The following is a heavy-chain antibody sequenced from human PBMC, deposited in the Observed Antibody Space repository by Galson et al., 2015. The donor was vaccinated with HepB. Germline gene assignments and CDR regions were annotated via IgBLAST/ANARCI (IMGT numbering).Heavy chain of an antibody. V-gene: IGHV7-4-1*02. D-gene: IGHD3-10*01. CDR3: ARDHYYGSGSRAASYYYGMDV. CDR2: INTNTGNP. J-gene: IGHJ6*02. Sequence: SVKVSCKASGYTFTSYAMNWVRQAPGQGLEWMGWINTNTGNPTYAQGFTGRFVFSLDTSVSTAYLQISSLKAEDTAVYYCARDHYYGSGSRAASYYYGMDVWGQGTTVTVSS. CDR1: GYTFTSYA.